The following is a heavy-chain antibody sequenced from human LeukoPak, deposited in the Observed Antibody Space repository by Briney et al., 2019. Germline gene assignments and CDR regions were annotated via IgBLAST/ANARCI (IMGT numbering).Heavy chain of an antibody. Sequence: GGSLRLSCAAYGFIFRNYAMHWVRQAPGKGLEYVSAISSSGDNTYYGDSVKGRFIISRDNSKNTLSLQMSSLRVEDTAVYYCVREERGLAIDYWGQGTLVTVSS. CDR2: ISSSGDNT. V-gene: IGHV3-64*02. CDR3: VREERGLAIDY. CDR1: GFIFRNYA. D-gene: IGHD5-12*01. J-gene: IGHJ4*02.